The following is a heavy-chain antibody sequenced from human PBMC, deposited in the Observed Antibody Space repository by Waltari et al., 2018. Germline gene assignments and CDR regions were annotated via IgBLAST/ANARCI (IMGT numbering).Heavy chain of an antibody. D-gene: IGHD2-2*01. Sequence: QVQLQESGPGLVKPSETLSLTCTISGASVTKYYWSWIRQSPGKGLEWIVYINSGSTNYNPSLKSRVTILVDTSKNQFSLKLTSVTAADTAVYYCARYCSTTSCYYGYYFDYWGQGTLVAVSS. CDR3: ARYCSTTSCYYGYYFDY. CDR2: INSGST. CDR1: GASVTKYY. V-gene: IGHV4-59*02. J-gene: IGHJ4*02.